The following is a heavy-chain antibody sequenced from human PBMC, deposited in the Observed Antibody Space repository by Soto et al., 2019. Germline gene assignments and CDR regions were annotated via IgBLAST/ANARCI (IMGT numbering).Heavy chain of an antibody. CDR1: GFTFSGSA. V-gene: IGHV3-73*02. D-gene: IGHD3-10*01. J-gene: IGHJ3*02. CDR3: TRQYGSGSYSAFDI. Sequence: EVQLVESGGGLVQPGGSLKLSCAASGFTFSGSAMHWVRQASGKGLERVGRIRSKANSYATEYAASVKGRFTISRDDSKNTAYLQMNSLKTEDTAVYSCTRQYGSGSYSAFDIWGQGTMVTVSS. CDR2: IRSKANSYAT.